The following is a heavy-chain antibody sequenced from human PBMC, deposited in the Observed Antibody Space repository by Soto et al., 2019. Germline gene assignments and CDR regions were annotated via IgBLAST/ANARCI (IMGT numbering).Heavy chain of an antibody. J-gene: IGHJ4*02. V-gene: IGHV1-46*03. CDR1: GYTFTSYY. Sequence: GASVKVSCKASGYTFTSYYMHWVRQAPGQGLEWMGIINPSGGSTSYAQKFQGRVTMTRDTSTSTVYMELSSLRSEDTAVYYCARGRPITVTTFSPAFDYWGQGTLVNVSS. D-gene: IGHD4-4*01. CDR2: INPSGGST. CDR3: ARGRPITVTTFSPAFDY.